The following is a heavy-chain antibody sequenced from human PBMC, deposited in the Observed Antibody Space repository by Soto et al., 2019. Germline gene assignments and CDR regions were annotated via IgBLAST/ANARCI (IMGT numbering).Heavy chain of an antibody. CDR3: ARGGVGRFLDWLFDY. D-gene: IGHD3-3*01. Sequence: QVQLQESGPGLVKPSQTLSLTCSVSGGPITSGDYFWTWIRQAPGKGLEWIGYISYSGRTYYNPSLNSRVLLSLHTSKNQFSLKLSSVSAADTAVYYCARGGVGRFLDWLFDYWGQGTQVTVSS. J-gene: IGHJ4*02. V-gene: IGHV4-30-4*01. CDR2: ISYSGRT. CDR1: GGPITSGDYF.